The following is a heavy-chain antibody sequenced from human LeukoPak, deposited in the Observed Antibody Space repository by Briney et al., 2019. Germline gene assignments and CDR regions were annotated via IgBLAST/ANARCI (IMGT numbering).Heavy chain of an antibody. CDR2: IYYSGST. CDR3: ATVDILTGYYDY. CDR1: GGSISSYY. J-gene: IGHJ4*02. Sequence: SETLSLTCSVSGGSISSYYWSWIRQTPGKGLEWIGYIYYSGSTNYNPSLKSRVTISVDTSKNQFSLKLSSVTAADTAVYYCATVDILTGYYDYWGQGTLVTVSS. D-gene: IGHD3-9*01. V-gene: IGHV4-59*01.